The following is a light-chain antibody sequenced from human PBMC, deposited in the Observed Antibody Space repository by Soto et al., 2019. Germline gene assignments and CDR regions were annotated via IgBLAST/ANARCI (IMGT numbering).Light chain of an antibody. Sequence: QSALTQPASVSGSPGQSITISCTGTSSDVGGYNYVSWYQQHPGKAPQLMIYDVSNRPSGVSNRFSGSKSGNTASLTISGLQAEDEAAYYCSSYTSSSTPYVFGTGTKVTVL. J-gene: IGLJ1*01. CDR3: SSYTSSSTPYV. V-gene: IGLV2-14*01. CDR2: DVS. CDR1: SSDVGGYNY.